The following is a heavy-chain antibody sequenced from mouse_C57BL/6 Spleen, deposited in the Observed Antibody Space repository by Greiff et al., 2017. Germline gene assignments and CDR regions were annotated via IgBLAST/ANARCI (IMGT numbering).Heavy chain of an antibody. CDR3: TRGDSSGYFYAMDY. D-gene: IGHD3-2*02. Sequence: EVKLEESGEGLVKPGGSLKLSCAASGFTFSSYAMSWVRQTPEKRLEWVAYISSGGDYIYYADTVKGRFTISRDNARNTLYLQMSSLKSEDTAMYYCTRGDSSGYFYAMDYWGQGTSVTVSS. J-gene: IGHJ4*01. V-gene: IGHV5S21*01. CDR2: ISSGGDYI. CDR1: GFTFSSYA.